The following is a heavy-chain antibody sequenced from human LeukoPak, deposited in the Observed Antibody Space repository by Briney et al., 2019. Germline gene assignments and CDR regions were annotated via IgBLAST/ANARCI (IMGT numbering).Heavy chain of an antibody. CDR3: ARAHGYSGYDLYYDSSGYDYFDY. V-gene: IGHV4-4*09. CDR2: IYTSGST. J-gene: IGHJ4*02. Sequence: SETLSLTCTVSGGSISSYYWSWIRQPPGKGLEWIGYIYTSGSTNYNPSLKSRVTISVDTSKNQFSLKLSSVTAADTAVYYCARAHGYSGYDLYYDSSGYDYFDYWGQGTLVTVSS. D-gene: IGHD3-22*01. CDR1: GGSISSYY.